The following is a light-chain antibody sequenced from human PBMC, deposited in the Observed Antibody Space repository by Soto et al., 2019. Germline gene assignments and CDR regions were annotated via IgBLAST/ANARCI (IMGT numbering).Light chain of an antibody. J-gene: IGLJ2*01. CDR2: EVS. CDR1: SSDVGAYNY. CDR3: SSYAGSRVLV. Sequence: QPASVSGSPGQSITISCTGTSSDVGAYNYVSWYQQHPGRAPKLIIYEVSDRPSGISDRFSGSKSGNTASLTISGLQAEDEADYYCSSYAGSRVLVLGGGTKLTVL. V-gene: IGLV2-14*01.